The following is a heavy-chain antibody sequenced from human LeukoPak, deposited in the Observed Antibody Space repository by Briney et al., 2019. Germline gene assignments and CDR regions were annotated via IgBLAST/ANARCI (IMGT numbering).Heavy chain of an antibody. CDR1: GFTFSNAW. D-gene: IGHD2-21*02. CDR2: IKSKPAGETT. V-gene: IGHV3-15*01. J-gene: IGHJ4*02. CDR3: TTCGGDCFFNY. Sequence: PGGSLRLSCAASGFTFSNAWMNWVRQAPGRGLEWVGRIKSKPAGETTSYAAPVKGRFTISRDDSRNTLYLQMNCLKTEDTAVYYCTTCGGDCFFNYWGQGTLVTVSS.